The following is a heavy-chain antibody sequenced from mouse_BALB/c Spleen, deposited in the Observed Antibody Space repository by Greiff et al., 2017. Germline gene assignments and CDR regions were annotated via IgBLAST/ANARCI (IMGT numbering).Heavy chain of an antibody. D-gene: IGHD2-5*01. CDR1: GFTFSSYG. CDR2: ISSGGSYT. CDR3: ASRSNYWYFDV. J-gene: IGHJ1*01. V-gene: IGHV5-6*02. Sequence: EVKLVESGGDLVKPGGSLKLSCAASGFTFSSYGMSWVRQTPDKRLEWVATISSGGSYTYYPDSVKGRFTISRDNAKNTLYLQMSSLKSEDTAMYYCASRSNYWYFDVWGAGTTVTVSS.